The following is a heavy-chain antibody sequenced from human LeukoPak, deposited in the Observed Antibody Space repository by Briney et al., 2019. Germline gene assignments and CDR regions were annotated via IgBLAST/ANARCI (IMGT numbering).Heavy chain of an antibody. D-gene: IGHD3-22*01. Sequence: PSQTLSLTCTVSGGSISSGSYDWGWIRQSPGKGLEWIGSIYYSGSTYYNPSLKSRVTISVDTSKNQFSLKMSSVTAADTAVYYCARDGNYYDRSGYYFSAFDLWGQGTTVTVSS. J-gene: IGHJ3*01. CDR1: GGSISSGSYD. V-gene: IGHV4-39*07. CDR2: IYYSGST. CDR3: ARDGNYYDRSGYYFSAFDL.